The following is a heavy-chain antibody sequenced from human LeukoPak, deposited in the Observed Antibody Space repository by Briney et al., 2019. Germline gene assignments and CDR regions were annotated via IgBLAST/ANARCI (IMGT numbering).Heavy chain of an antibody. V-gene: IGHV3-49*04. CDR1: GFTFGDYA. CDR3: AKEDPPKAYFDY. CDR2: IRSKAYGGTT. J-gene: IGHJ4*02. Sequence: GGSLRLSCTASGFTFGDYAMSWVRQAPGKGLEWVGFIRSKAYGGTTEYAASVKGRFTISRDSSKNTLFLQMNSLRAEDTAVYYCAKEDPPKAYFDYWGQGTLVTVSS.